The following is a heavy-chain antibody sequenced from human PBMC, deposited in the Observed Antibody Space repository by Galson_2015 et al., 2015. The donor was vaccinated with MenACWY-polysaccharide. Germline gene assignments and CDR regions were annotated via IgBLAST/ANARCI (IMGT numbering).Heavy chain of an antibody. CDR3: TRIIARKHTFVDS. V-gene: IGHV1-8*01. CDR2: MGPNSGNT. CDR1: GYKFSSYD. J-gene: IGHJ4*02. D-gene: IGHD2-21*01. Sequence: SVKVSCKAPGYKFSSYDINWVRQASGQGLEWMGWMGPNSGNTGYAQKFQGRVAMTRDTATSTACMELRMLRYDDTAVYYCTRIIARKHTFVDSWGQGTLVSVS.